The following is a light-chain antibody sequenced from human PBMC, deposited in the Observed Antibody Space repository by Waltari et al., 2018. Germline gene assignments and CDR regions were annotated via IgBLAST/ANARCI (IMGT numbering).Light chain of an antibody. V-gene: IGLV2-18*02. CDR1: SSDIGIYNH. Sequence: QSALTQPPSVSGSPGQSVTITCTGTSSDIGIYNHVSWFQQPPGTAPKLLIYDVTYRPSGVPDRFSGSKSGNTASLTFSGLQTEDESDYYCASYTSTFTWVFGGGTKLTVL. J-gene: IGLJ3*02. CDR2: DVT. CDR3: ASYTSTFTWV.